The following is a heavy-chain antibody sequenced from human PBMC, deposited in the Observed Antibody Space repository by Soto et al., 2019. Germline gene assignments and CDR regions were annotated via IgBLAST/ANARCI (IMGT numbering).Heavy chain of an antibody. V-gene: IGHV1-8*01. D-gene: IGHD3-16*02. CDR3: ARQPPPYDFGWGSYRYVSDV. Sequence: GASVKVSCKASGYTFTSYDINWVRQATGQGLEWMGWMNPNSGNTGYAQKFQGRVTMTRNTSISTAYMELSSLRSEDTAVYYCARQPPPYDFGWGSYRYVSDVWGQGTTVTVSS. CDR2: MNPNSGNT. J-gene: IGHJ6*02. CDR1: GYTFTSYD.